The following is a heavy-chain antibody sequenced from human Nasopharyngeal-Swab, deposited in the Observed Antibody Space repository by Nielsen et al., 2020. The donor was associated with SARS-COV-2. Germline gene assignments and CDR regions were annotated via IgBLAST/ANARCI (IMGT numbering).Heavy chain of an antibody. J-gene: IGHJ5*02. CDR2: IYPGDSDT. Sequence: KVSCKDSGYSFTSYWIGWVRQMPGKGLEWMGIIYPGDSDTRYSPSFQGQVTISADKSISTAYLQWSSLKASDTAMYYCARDIVAGTSSNWFDPWGQGTLVTVSS. V-gene: IGHV5-51*01. D-gene: IGHD6-19*01. CDR3: ARDIVAGTSSNWFDP. CDR1: GYSFTSYW.